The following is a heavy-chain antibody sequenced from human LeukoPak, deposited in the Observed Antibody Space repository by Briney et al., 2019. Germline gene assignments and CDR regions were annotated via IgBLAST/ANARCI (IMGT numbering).Heavy chain of an antibody. V-gene: IGHV1-2*02. Sequence: ASVKVSCKASGYTFTGYYMHWVRQAPGQGLEWMGWINPNSGGTNYAQKFQGRVTMTRDTSISTAYMELSRLRSDYTAVYYCASDPSVRFLEWLSHWGQGTLVTVSS. D-gene: IGHD3-3*01. CDR3: ASDPSVRFLEWLSH. CDR1: GYTFTGYY. CDR2: INPNSGGT. J-gene: IGHJ4*02.